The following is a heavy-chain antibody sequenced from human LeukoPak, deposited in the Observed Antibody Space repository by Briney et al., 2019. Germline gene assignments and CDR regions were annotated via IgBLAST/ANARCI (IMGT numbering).Heavy chain of an antibody. CDR2: INFDGSDT. D-gene: IGHD3-16*01. J-gene: IGHJ4*02. CDR3: TRSLMD. CDR1: GSTLSGYW. V-gene: IGHV3-74*01. Sequence: GGSLRLSCAASGSTLSGYWMHWVRQAPGKGLVWVSRINFDGSDTSYADSVKGRFTISRDNAKNTLYLQMNSLRAEDPAVYYCTRSLMDWGQGIRVTVFS.